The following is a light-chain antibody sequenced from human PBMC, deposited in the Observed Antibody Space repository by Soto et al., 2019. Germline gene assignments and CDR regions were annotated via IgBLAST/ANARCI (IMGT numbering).Light chain of an antibody. CDR3: CSYAGSYTLYV. Sequence: QSALAQPRSVSGSPGQSVTISCTATSCDIGGYDFVSWYQQHPAKAPNLIIFDVTKRPSGVPDRFSGSKSGNTASLTISGLQAEDEADYYCCSYAGSYTLYVFGTGTKVTVL. CDR1: SCDIGGYDF. J-gene: IGLJ1*01. CDR2: DVT. V-gene: IGLV2-11*01.